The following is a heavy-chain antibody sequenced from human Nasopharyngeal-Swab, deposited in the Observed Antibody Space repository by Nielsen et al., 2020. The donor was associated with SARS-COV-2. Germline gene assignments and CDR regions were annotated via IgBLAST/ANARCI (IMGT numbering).Heavy chain of an antibody. CDR1: GFTFGDYA. D-gene: IGHD6-19*01. J-gene: IGHJ1*01. Sequence: GESLKISCTASGFTFGDYAMSWFRQAPGKGLEWVGFIRSKAYGGTTEYAAPVKGRFSISRDDSKSIAYLQMNSLKSEDTAVYYCARDRPVAGSPYFLHWGQGTLVTVSS. V-gene: IGHV3-49*03. CDR3: ARDRPVAGSPYFLH. CDR2: IRSKAYGGTT.